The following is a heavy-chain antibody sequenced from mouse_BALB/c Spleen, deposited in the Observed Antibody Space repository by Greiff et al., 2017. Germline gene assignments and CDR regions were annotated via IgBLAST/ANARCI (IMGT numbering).Heavy chain of an antibody. D-gene: IGHD2-2*01. V-gene: IGHV5-17*02. Sequence: DVQLVESGGGLVQPGGSRKLSCAASGFTFSSFGMHWVRQAPEKGLEWVAYISSGSSTIYYADTVKGRFTISRDNPKNTLFLQMTSLRSEDTAMYYCARGYYGYFDVWGAGTTVTVSS. CDR1: GFTFSSFG. CDR3: ARGYYGYFDV. J-gene: IGHJ1*01. CDR2: ISSGSSTI.